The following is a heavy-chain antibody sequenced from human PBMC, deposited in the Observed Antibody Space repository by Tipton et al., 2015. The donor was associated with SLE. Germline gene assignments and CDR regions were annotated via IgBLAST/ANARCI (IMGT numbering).Heavy chain of an antibody. CDR1: GGSMITYY. D-gene: IGHD6-13*01. J-gene: IGHJ4*02. CDR2: IFRSGDT. CDR3: ARDVAAEFDY. Sequence: TLSLTCSVSGGSMITYYWSWFRKPPGKGLEWIGSIFRSGDTFYNLSLKSRLTISVDTSKNQFSLKLSSVTAADTAVYYCARDVAAEFDYWGQGTLVTVSS. V-gene: IGHV4-38-2*02.